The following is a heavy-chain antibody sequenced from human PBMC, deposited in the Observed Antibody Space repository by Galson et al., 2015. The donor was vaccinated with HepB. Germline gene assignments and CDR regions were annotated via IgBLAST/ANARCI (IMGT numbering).Heavy chain of an antibody. D-gene: IGHD3-10*01. J-gene: IGHJ4*02. Sequence: SLRLSCAASGFTFSAYAMSWVRQAPGKGLEWVSAMSGSGGSTYYADSVEGRFTISRDNSKNTLYLQMNSLRAEDTAVYYCALWGNYFDHWGQGTLVTVSS. CDR1: GFTFSAYA. V-gene: IGHV3-23*01. CDR2: MSGSGGST. CDR3: ALWGNYFDH.